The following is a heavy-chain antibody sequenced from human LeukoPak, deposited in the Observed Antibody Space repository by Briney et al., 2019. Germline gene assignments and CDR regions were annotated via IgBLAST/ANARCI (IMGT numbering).Heavy chain of an antibody. CDR3: ARLFGVVLISGYYGMDV. V-gene: IGHV3-30-3*01. D-gene: IGHD3-3*01. CDR1: GFTFSRYA. Sequence: PGGSLRLSCAASGFTFSRYAMHWVRQAPGKGLEWVSFISYDGGNKYYADSVEGRFTVSRDNSKNTLYLQMNSLRAEDTAVYYCARLFGVVLISGYYGMDVWAQGTRVTVSS. J-gene: IGHJ6*02. CDR2: ISYDGGNK.